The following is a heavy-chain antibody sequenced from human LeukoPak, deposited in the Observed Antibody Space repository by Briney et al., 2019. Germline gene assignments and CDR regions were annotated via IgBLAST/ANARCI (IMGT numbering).Heavy chain of an antibody. CDR2: IYTSGST. V-gene: IGHV4-61*02. CDR1: GGSISSGSYY. CDR3: ARYTRWYSGSYYYYYYYYMDV. J-gene: IGHJ6*03. D-gene: IGHD1-26*01. Sequence: PSETLSLTCTVSGGSISSGSYYWSWIRQPAGKGLEWIGRIYTSGSTNYNPSLKSRVTISVDTSKNQFSLKLSSVTAADTAVYYCARYTRWYSGSYYYYYYYYMDVWGKGTTVTISS.